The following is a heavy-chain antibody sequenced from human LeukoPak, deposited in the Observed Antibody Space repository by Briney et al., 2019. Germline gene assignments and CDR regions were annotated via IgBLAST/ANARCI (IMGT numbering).Heavy chain of an antibody. Sequence: SETLSLTCTVSGGSIGSSSYYWGWIRQPPGQGLEWIGTIYYSGSTYYNPSLKSRVTISVDTSKNQFSLKLSSVTAADTAVYYCARDFRGGYDFWSGYYTPYYFDYWGQGTLVTVSP. D-gene: IGHD3-3*01. CDR2: IYYSGST. CDR3: ARDFRGGYDFWSGYYTPYYFDY. V-gene: IGHV4-39*07. CDR1: GGSIGSSSYY. J-gene: IGHJ4*02.